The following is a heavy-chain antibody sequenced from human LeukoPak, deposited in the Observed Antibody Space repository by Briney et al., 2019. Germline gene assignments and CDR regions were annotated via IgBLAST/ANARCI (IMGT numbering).Heavy chain of an antibody. D-gene: IGHD2-2*01. J-gene: IGHJ4*02. CDR2: IYYSGST. Sequence: SETLSLTCTVSGGSISSSSYYWGWIRQPPGTGLEWIGSIYYSGSTYYNPSLKSRVTISVDTSKNQFSLKLSSVTAADTAVYYCAREYCSSTSCYWRGTATNFDYWGQGTLVTVSS. CDR1: GGSISSSSYY. CDR3: AREYCSSTSCYWRGTATNFDY. V-gene: IGHV4-39*07.